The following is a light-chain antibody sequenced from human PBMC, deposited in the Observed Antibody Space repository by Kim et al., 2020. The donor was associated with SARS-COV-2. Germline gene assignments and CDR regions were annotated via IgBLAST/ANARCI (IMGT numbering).Light chain of an antibody. CDR2: GRN. V-gene: IGLV3-19*01. CDR3: QSRDSGGNVV. J-gene: IGLJ2*01. Sequence: SSELTQDPAVSVALGQTVRITCQGDSLRSYYATWYQQKPRQAPVLVIYGRNNRPSGIPDRFSGSASGNTASLTISGVQAEDEADFYCQSRDSGGNVVFGGGTKLTVL. CDR1: SLRSYY.